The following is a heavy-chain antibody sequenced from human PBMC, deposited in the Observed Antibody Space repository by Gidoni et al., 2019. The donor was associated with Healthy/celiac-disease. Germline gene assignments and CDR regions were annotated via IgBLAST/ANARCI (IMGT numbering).Heavy chain of an antibody. CDR3: ARFSYDSSGYWGDAFDI. CDR2: IYYSGST. CDR1: GGSISSGGYY. V-gene: IGHV4-31*03. D-gene: IGHD3-22*01. Sequence: QVQLQESGPGLVKPSQTLSLTCTVSGGSISSGGYYWSWIRQHPGKGLEWIGYIYYSGSTYYNPSLKSRVTISVDTSKNQFSLKLSSVTAADTAVYYCARFSYDSSGYWGDAFDIWGQGTMVTVSS. J-gene: IGHJ3*02.